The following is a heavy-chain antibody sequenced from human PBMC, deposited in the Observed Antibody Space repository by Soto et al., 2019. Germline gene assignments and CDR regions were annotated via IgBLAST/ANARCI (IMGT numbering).Heavy chain of an antibody. V-gene: IGHV4-39*01. D-gene: IGHD6-19*01. J-gene: IGHJ4*02. CDR2: IYYSGST. Sequence: LSLTCTVSGGSISSSSYYWGWIRQPPGKGLEWIGSIYYSGSTYYNPSLKSRVTISVDTSKNQFSLKLSSVTAADTAVYYCARRIRTSGWYYFDYWGQGTLATVSS. CDR1: GGSISSSSYY. CDR3: ARRIRTSGWYYFDY.